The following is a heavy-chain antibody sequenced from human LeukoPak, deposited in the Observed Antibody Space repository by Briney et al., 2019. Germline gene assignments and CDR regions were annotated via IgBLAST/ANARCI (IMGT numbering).Heavy chain of an antibody. CDR3: ARHVVRLYSSGWYYDNNWFDP. J-gene: IGHJ5*02. CDR2: IYYSGST. CDR1: GGSISSYY. D-gene: IGHD6-19*01. V-gene: IGHV4-59*08. Sequence: PSETLSLTCTVSGGSISSYYWSWIRQPPGKGLEWIGYIYYSGSTNYNPSLKSRVTISVDTSKNQFSLKLSSVTAADTAVYYCARHVVRLYSSGWYYDNNWFDPWGQGTLVTVSS.